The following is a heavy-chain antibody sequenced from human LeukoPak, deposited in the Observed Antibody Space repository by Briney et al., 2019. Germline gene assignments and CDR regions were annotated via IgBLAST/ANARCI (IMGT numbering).Heavy chain of an antibody. CDR3: ARSREYYYYMDV. V-gene: IGHV4-59*01. CDR2: IYNSRST. CDR1: GDSISSYY. J-gene: IGHJ6*03. Sequence: PSQTLSLTCTVSGDSISSYYWSWIRQPPGKGLEWIGYIYNSRSTSYNPSLKSRVTISEDASRIQFSLKLSSVTAADTAVYYCARSREYYYYMDVWGKGTTVTVSS. D-gene: IGHD1-26*01.